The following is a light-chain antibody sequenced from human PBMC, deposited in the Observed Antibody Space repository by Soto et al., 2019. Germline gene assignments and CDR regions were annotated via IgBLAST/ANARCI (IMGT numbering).Light chain of an antibody. CDR2: GNS. CDR1: SSNIGAGYG. CDR3: QSYDSSLSGWV. V-gene: IGLV1-40*01. Sequence: QSVLAQPPSVSGAPGQRGTISCTGSSSNIGAGYGVHWYQQLPGTAPKLLIYGNSNRPSGVPDRFSGSKSGTSASLAITGLQAEDEADYHCQSYDSSLSGWVFGGGTKVTVL. J-gene: IGLJ3*02.